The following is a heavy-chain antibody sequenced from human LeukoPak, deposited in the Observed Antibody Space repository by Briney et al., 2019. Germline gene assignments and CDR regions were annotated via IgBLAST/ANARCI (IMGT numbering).Heavy chain of an antibody. Sequence: VSLQSSSNGSGYGFTRYWIRWAGQMRGKGLEWMGIIYPGDSDTRYSPSFPGQVTISADKTISTTYLQWSSLKASDTAMYYCASVDSPFDYWGQGTLVTVSS. CDR1: GYGFTRYW. CDR3: ASVDSPFDY. D-gene: IGHD5-12*01. J-gene: IGHJ4*02. CDR2: IYPGDSDT. V-gene: IGHV5-51*01.